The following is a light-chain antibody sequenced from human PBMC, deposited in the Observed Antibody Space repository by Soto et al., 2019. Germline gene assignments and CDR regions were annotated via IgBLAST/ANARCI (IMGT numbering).Light chain of an antibody. CDR1: NIGGKS. J-gene: IGLJ6*01. CDR2: DDN. CDR3: QVWDSSSDHRNV. Sequence: SYELTQPPSVSVAPGKTARITCGGNNIGGKSVHWYQQQPGQAPVVGIYDDNDRPSGIPERFSGSNFGNTATLTISRVDAGDEADYYYQVWDSSSDHRNVLGSGTQLTVL. V-gene: IGLV3-21*04.